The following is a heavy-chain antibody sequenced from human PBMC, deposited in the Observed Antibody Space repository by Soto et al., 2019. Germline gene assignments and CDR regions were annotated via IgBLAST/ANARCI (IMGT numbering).Heavy chain of an antibody. CDR1: GYTFTGYY. CDR2: INPHNGDT. D-gene: IGHD3-22*01. CDR3: AKGAGDSSGYYTCYFDS. V-gene: IGHV1-2*02. Sequence: RPSVKVSCKASGYTFTGYYLHWVRQAPGQGLEWMAWINPHNGDTNSAQKFQGRVTMTRDTSIRTAYMELSGLTSDDTAVYYCAKGAGDSSGYYTCYFDSWGQGTLVTVSS. J-gene: IGHJ4*02.